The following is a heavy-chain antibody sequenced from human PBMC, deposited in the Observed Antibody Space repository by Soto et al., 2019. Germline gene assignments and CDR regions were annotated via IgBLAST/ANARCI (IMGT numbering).Heavy chain of an antibody. CDR3: AKDRGPRRQWLIGPFDY. CDR2: ISYDGTKT. CDR1: GFTFSIYA. D-gene: IGHD6-19*01. Sequence: QVQLVESGGGVVQPGRSLRVSCAASGFTFSIYAMHWVRQAPGTGLEWVAVISYDGTKTYYADSVKGRFTISRDNSKNPVYLQMYSLRDEDTAVYYCAKDRGPRRQWLIGPFDYWGQGTLVTVSP. V-gene: IGHV3-30*18. J-gene: IGHJ4*02.